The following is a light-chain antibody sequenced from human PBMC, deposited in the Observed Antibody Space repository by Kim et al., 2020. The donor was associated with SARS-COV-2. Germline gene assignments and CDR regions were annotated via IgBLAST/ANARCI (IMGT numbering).Light chain of an antibody. CDR2: GAS. CDR3: QQCASSPYT. J-gene: IGKJ2*01. CDR1: QSLSSNS. Sequence: LSPGDRATLSCRASQSLSSNSLAWYQQKPGQAPRLLIYGASRRATGIPDRFSGSGSGTDFTLTISRLEPEDFAVYYCQQCASSPYTFGQGTKLEI. V-gene: IGKV3-20*01.